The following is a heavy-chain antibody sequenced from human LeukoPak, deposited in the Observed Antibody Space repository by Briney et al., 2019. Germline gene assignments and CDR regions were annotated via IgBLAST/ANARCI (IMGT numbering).Heavy chain of an antibody. J-gene: IGHJ4*02. Sequence: SVKVSCKASGGTFSSYAISWVRQAPGQGLEWMGGIIPIFGTANYAQKFQGRVTITADESTSTAYMELSSLRSEDTAVYYRATSRGSPWDYFDYWGQGTLVTVSS. CDR2: IIPIFGTA. CDR1: GGTFSSYA. CDR3: ATSRGSPWDYFDY. D-gene: IGHD6-25*01. V-gene: IGHV1-69*01.